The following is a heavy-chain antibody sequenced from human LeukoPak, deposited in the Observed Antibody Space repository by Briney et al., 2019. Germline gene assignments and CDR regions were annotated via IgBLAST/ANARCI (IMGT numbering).Heavy chain of an antibody. Sequence: SETLSLTCTVSGGSISSYYWSWIRQPPGKGLEWIGNIYYSGSTNYNPSLKSRVTISVDTSKNQFSLRLSSVTAADTAVYYCARHSSLGFDYWGQGTLVTVSS. CDR1: GGSISSYY. V-gene: IGHV4-59*08. CDR2: IYYSGST. D-gene: IGHD2-2*01. CDR3: ARHSSLGFDY. J-gene: IGHJ4*02.